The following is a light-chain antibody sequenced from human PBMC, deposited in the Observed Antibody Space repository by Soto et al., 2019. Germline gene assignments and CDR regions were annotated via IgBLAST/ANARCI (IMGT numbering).Light chain of an antibody. V-gene: IGKV3-15*01. Sequence: EIVMTQSPATLSVSPGERATLSCRASQSVSSNLAWYQQKPGQAPRLLIYGAPTRATSIPARFSGSGSGTEFTLTISSLQSEDFAVYYCQQYNNWLITFGQGTRLEIK. CDR3: QQYNNWLIT. CDR2: GAP. CDR1: QSVSSN. J-gene: IGKJ5*01.